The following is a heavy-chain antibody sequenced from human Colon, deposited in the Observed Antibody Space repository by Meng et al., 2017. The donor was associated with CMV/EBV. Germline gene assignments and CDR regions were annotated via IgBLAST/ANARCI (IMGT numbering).Heavy chain of an antibody. D-gene: IGHD3-16*01. CDR1: GYTFSNYG. CDR3: ARGMGGLGYYFDS. Sequence: QAQLVQSGDAVKKPGASVKVSCKTSGYTFSNYGIPWVGQAPGQGLEWMGWISAYNGDTNYEQKFQGRVTMTTDRSTSTAYMELRSLRSDDTAVYYCARGMGGLGYYFDSWGQGTLVTVSS. J-gene: IGHJ4*02. V-gene: IGHV1-18*01. CDR2: ISAYNGDT.